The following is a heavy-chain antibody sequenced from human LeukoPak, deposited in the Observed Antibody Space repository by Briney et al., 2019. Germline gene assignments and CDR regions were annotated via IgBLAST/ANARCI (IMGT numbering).Heavy chain of an antibody. Sequence: ASVKVSCKASGYTFTGYYMHWVRQAPGQGREWMGWINPDSGGTNYAQKFQGRVTMTRDTSISTAYMELSRLRSDDTAVYYCARDFIVVVPAAPPPNYYYMDVWGKGTTVTVSS. CDR1: GYTFTGYY. CDR3: ARDFIVVVPAAPPPNYYYMDV. CDR2: INPDSGGT. D-gene: IGHD2-2*01. V-gene: IGHV1-2*02. J-gene: IGHJ6*03.